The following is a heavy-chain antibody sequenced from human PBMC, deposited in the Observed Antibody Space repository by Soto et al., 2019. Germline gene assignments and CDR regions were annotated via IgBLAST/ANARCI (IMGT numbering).Heavy chain of an antibody. J-gene: IGHJ4*02. Sequence: SETLSLTCTVSGGSISSYYGSWIRQPPGRGLEWIGYIYYSGSTNYNPSLKSRVTISVDTSKNQFSLKLSSVTAADTAVYYCAREPSDRIYFDYWGQGTLVTVSS. CDR1: GGSISSYY. V-gene: IGHV4-59*01. CDR3: AREPSDRIYFDY. CDR2: IYYSGST.